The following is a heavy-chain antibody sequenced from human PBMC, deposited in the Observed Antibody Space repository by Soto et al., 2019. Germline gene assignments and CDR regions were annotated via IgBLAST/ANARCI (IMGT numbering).Heavy chain of an antibody. J-gene: IGHJ4*02. CDR1: GFTSSDYA. CDR3: ARDAPDSSGYYHEGFDY. Sequence: EVQLLESGGGLVQPGGSLRLSCAASGFTSSDYAMSWVRQAPGKGLEWVSTISGSGSTIYYADSVKGRFTISRDNAKNSLYLQMNSLRAEDTAVYYCARDAPDSSGYYHEGFDYWGQGTLVTVSS. V-gene: IGHV3-23*01. D-gene: IGHD3-22*01. CDR2: ISGSGSTI.